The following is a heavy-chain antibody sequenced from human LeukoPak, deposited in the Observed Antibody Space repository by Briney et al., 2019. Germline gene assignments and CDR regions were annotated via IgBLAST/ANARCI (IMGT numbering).Heavy chain of an antibody. J-gene: IGHJ6*02. CDR1: AFTVSSNY. CDR3: ASTTPSVTGTVSPYYYYGMDI. D-gene: IGHD6-19*01. V-gene: IGHV3-66*01. CDR2: IYSGGST. Sequence: GGSLRLSCAASAFTVSSNYMSRVPQAPGKGLEWVSVIYSGGSTYYADSVKGRFTISRDNSKNTLYLQMNSLRAEDTAVYYCASTTPSVTGTVSPYYYYGMDIWGQGTTVTVSS.